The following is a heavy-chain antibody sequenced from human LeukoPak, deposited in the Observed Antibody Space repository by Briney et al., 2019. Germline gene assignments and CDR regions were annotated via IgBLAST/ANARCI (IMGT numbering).Heavy chain of an antibody. CDR1: GASITSYY. Sequence: KPSETLSLTCTVSGASITSYYWSWIRQPPGKGLEWIGFFSYSGSANYNPSLKSRVTISVDTSKNQFSLSLTSVTAADTAVYYCGRPVSSSWLDVFDIWGKGKMVTVSS. V-gene: IGHV4-59*08. CDR2: FSYSGSA. J-gene: IGHJ3*02. D-gene: IGHD6-13*01. CDR3: GRPVSSSWLDVFDI.